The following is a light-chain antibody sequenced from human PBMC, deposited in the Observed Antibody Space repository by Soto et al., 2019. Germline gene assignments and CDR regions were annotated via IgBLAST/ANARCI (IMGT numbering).Light chain of an antibody. J-gene: IGLJ1*01. V-gene: IGLV3-21*02. CDR1: NIGSKS. CDR2: DDS. CDR3: QVWDRSSDHYV. Sequence: SYELTQPPSVSVAPGQTARITCGGNNIGSKSVHWYQQKPGRAPVLVVYDDSDRPSGIPERFSGSNSGNTATLTISRVEAGDEADYYCQVWDRSSDHYVFGTGTKV.